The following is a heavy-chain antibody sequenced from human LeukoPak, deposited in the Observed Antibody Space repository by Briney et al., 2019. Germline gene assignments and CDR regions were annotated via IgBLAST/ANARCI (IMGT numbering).Heavy chain of an antibody. CDR2: IYYSGST. J-gene: IGHJ3*02. Sequence: SETLSLTCTVSGGSISSSSYYWGWIRQPPGKGLEWIGSIYYSGSTYYNPSLKSRVTISVDTSKNQFSLKLSSVTAADTAVYYCARVVGYSSSWWNAFDIWGQGTMVTVSS. D-gene: IGHD6-13*01. CDR3: ARVVGYSSSWWNAFDI. V-gene: IGHV4-39*07. CDR1: GGSISSSSYY.